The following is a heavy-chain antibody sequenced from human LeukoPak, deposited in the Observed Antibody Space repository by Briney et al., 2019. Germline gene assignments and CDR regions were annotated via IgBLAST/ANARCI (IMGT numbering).Heavy chain of an antibody. J-gene: IGHJ6*03. V-gene: IGHV3-74*01. CDR1: GFTFSNYW. CDR3: AKDIGPPSFYMDV. Sequence: GGSLRLSCAASGFTFSNYWMHWVRQAPGKGLVWVSRINSDGINTSYADSVKGRFTLSRDNAKNSLYLQMNSLRAEDTALYYCAKDIGPPSFYMDVWGKGTTVTISS. CDR2: INSDGINT. D-gene: IGHD1-26*01.